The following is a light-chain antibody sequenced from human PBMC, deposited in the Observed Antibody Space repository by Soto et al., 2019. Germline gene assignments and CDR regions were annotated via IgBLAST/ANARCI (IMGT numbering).Light chain of an antibody. CDR1: SIDLATFTS. CDR2: DVD. Sequence: QSALTQPRSVSGSPGQSVAISCTGTSIDLATFTSVSWYQQLPGRAPKLLIYDVDKRPPGVPSRFSGSKSGNTASLTVSGLQADDEADYYCLSYGGNNNYVFGTGTKLTVL. V-gene: IGLV2-11*01. CDR3: LSYGGNNNYV. J-gene: IGLJ1*01.